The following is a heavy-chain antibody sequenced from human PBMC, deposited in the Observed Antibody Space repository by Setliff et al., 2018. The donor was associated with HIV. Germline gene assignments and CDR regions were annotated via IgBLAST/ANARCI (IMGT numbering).Heavy chain of an antibody. CDR1: GGSISSGIYY. J-gene: IGHJ3*02. D-gene: IGHD2-8*02. V-gene: IGHV4-61*09. Sequence: PSETLSLTCTVSGGSISSGIYYWIWIRQPAGKGLEWIGHVYTTGGTNYNPSLESRLTISVDTSRNQFSLRLSSVTAAGTAVYYCARAPTGVTNAFDIWGQGTMVTVSS. CDR3: ARAPTGVTNAFDI. CDR2: VYTTGGT.